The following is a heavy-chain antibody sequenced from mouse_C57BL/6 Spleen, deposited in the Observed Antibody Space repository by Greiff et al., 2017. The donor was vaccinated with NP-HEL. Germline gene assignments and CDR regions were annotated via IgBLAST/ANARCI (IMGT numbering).Heavy chain of an antibody. V-gene: IGHV1-82*01. D-gene: IGHD1-1*01. CDR2: IYPGDGDT. J-gene: IGHJ2*01. CDR3: VYGSSSRYYFDY. CDR1: GYAFSSSW. Sequence: VQLQQSGPELVKPGASVKISCKASGYAFSSSWMNWVKQRPGKGLEWIGRIYPGDGDTNYNGKFKGKATLTADKSSSTAYMQLSSLTSEDSAVYFCVYGSSSRYYFDYWGQGTTLTVSS.